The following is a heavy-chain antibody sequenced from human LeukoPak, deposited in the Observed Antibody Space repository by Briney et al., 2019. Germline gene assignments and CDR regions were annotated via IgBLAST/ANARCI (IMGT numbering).Heavy chain of an antibody. J-gene: IGHJ4*02. D-gene: IGHD6-19*01. CDR2: ISSSGGST. Sequence: PGASLRLSCAASGFTFSSYAMSWVRQAPGKGLEWVSAISSSGGSTYYTDSVKGQFTISRDNSKNTLYLQMNSLRAEDTAVYYCAKDSPVSGWSFDYWGQGTLVTVSS. CDR3: AKDSPVSGWSFDY. CDR1: GFTFSSYA. V-gene: IGHV3-23*01.